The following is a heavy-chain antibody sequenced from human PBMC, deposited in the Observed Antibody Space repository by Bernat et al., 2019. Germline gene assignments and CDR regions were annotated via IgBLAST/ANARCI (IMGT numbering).Heavy chain of an antibody. D-gene: IGHD3-3*01. CDR1: GFTFSSYA. V-gene: IGHV3-30*01. CDR2: ISYDGSNK. CDR3: AGVGAIFVVVEGPDY. Sequence: QVQLVDSGGGVVQPGRSLRLSCAASGFTFSSYAMHWVRQAPGKGLEWVAVISYDGSNKYYADSVKGRFTISRDNSKNTLYLQMNSLRAEDTAVYYCAGVGAIFVVVEGPDYWGQGTLVTVSS. J-gene: IGHJ4*02.